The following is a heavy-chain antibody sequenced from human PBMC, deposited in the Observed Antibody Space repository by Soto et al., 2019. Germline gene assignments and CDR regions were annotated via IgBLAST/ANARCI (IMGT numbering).Heavy chain of an antibody. J-gene: IGHJ2*01. D-gene: IGHD2-21*02. CDR3: ARRPLAYCGGDCQDWYFDL. Sequence: KVSCKASGGTFSSYAISWVRQAPGQGLEWMGGIIPIFGTANYAQKFQGRVTITADKSTSTAYMELSSLRSEDTAVYYCARRPLAYCGGDCQDWYFDLWGRGTLVTVSS. CDR2: IIPIFGTA. CDR1: GGTFSSYA. V-gene: IGHV1-69*06.